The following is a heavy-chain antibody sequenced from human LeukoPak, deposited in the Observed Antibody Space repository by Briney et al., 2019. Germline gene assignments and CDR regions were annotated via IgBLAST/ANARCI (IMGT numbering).Heavy chain of an antibody. Sequence: GASVKVSCKTSRYTFSNYYINWVRQATGQGVEWMGWMNPNNNNTVSAQKFQGRVTTTRNTSISTAYMELSSLRSEDTAVYCCARWSGRAFDIWGQGTMVTVSS. CDR2: MNPNNNNT. CDR3: ARWSGRAFDI. J-gene: IGHJ3*02. D-gene: IGHD3-3*01. V-gene: IGHV1-8*03. CDR1: RYTFSNYY.